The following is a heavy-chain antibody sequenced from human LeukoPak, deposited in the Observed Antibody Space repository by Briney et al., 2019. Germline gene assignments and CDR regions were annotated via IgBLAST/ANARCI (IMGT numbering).Heavy chain of an antibody. CDR3: AKDSGGGYVPYFFDN. D-gene: IGHD3-16*01. CDR2: ISYDASKT. J-gene: IGHJ4*02. CDR1: GFSFSGSG. V-gene: IGHV3-30*18. Sequence: GGSLRLSCVASGFSFSGSGMHWVRQSPGMRLEWVALISYDASKTFYPDSVKGRFTISRDNVKSTLYLEMNSLRVDDTAVYFCAKDSGGGYVPYFFDNWGQGTLITVSS.